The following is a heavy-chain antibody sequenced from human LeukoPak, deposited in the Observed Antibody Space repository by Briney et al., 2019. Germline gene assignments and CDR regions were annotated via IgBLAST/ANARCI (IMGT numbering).Heavy chain of an antibody. CDR1: GGTFSSYA. CDR3: ARDPTYYYDSSGYYYPRAFDI. V-gene: IGHV1-69*04. CDR2: IIPILGIA. D-gene: IGHD3-22*01. J-gene: IGHJ3*02. Sequence: GASVKVSCKASGGTFSSYAISWVRQAPGQGLEWMGRIIPILGIANYAQKFQGRVTITADKSTSTAYMELSSLRSEDTAVYNCARDPTYYYDSSGYYYPRAFDIWGQGTMVTVSS.